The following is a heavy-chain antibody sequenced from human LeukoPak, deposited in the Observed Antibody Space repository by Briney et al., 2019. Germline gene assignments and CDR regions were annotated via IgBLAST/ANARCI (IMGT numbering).Heavy chain of an antibody. CDR1: GFTFSSYG. CDR2: ISGSGGST. J-gene: IGHJ4*02. D-gene: IGHD1-1*01. Sequence: GGTLRLSCAASGFTFSSYGMSWVRQAPGKGLEWVSAISGSGGSTYYADSVKGRFTISRDNSKNTLYLQMNSLRAEDTAVYYCAKVPAIQHFDYWGQGTLVTVSS. V-gene: IGHV3-23*01. CDR3: AKVPAIQHFDY.